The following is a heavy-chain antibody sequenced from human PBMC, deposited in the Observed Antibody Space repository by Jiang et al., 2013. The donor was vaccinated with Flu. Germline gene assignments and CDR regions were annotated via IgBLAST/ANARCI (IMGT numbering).Heavy chain of an antibody. CDR1: GGSISSSSYY. CDR3: ASRAAYYDFWSGPPDYYGMDV. Sequence: GSGLVKPSETLSLTCTVSGGSISSSSYYWGWIRQPPGKGLEWIGSIYYSGSTYYNPSLKSRVTISVDTSKNQFSLKLSSVTAADTAVYYCASRAAYYDFWSGPPDYYGMDVWGQGTTVTVSS. J-gene: IGHJ6*02. CDR2: IYYSGST. D-gene: IGHD3-3*01. V-gene: IGHV4-39*01.